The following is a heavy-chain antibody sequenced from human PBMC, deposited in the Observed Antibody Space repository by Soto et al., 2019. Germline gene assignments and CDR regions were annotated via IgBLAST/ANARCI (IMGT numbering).Heavy chain of an antibody. CDR3: ARVMAAMQNWLDP. V-gene: IGHV4-30-4*01. CDR1: GGSISNVGYF. D-gene: IGHD2-2*01. CDR2: IYQTGTT. J-gene: IGHJ5*02. Sequence: QVQLQESGPGLVKPSQTLSLTCTVSGGSISNVGYFWSWFRQPPGKGLEWIGFIYQTGTTYYNSSLRSRVTISIDTSKSQFSLKLNSVTAADTAVYYCARVMAAMQNWLDPWGQGTLVTVSP.